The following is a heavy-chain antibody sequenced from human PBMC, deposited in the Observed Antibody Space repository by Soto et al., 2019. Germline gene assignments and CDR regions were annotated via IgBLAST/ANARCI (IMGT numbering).Heavy chain of an antibody. CDR3: ARTGTYYDFWNGDY. Sequence: SETLSLTCAVSGFSISNNYYWGWIRQPPGKGLEWIGSIWHSGSTYYNPSLKSRVTLSVDTSENQFSLRLSSVTAADTAVYYCARTGTYYDFWNGDYWGQGTLVTVSS. D-gene: IGHD3-3*01. CDR2: IWHSGST. CDR1: GFSISNNYY. V-gene: IGHV4-38-2*01. J-gene: IGHJ4*02.